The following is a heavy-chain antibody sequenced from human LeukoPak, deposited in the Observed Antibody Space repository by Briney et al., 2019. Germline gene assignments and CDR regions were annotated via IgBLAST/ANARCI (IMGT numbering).Heavy chain of an antibody. J-gene: IGHJ4*02. CDR3: AKNSVVVPAAPNDY. CDR2: ISGSGGST. D-gene: IGHD2-2*01. V-gene: IGHV3-23*01. Sequence: PGGSLRLSCAASGFTFSSYSMNWVRQAPGKGLEWVSAISGSGGSTYYADSVKGRFTISRDNSKNTLYLQMNSLRAEDTAVYYCAKNSVVVPAAPNDYWGQGTLVTVSS. CDR1: GFTFSSYS.